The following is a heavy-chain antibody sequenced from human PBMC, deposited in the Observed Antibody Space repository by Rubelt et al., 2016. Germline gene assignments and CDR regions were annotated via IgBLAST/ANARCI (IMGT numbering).Heavy chain of an antibody. V-gene: IGHV3-11*04. D-gene: IGHD3-3*01. J-gene: IGHJ4*02. CDR3: ARDSADYDFWSGYSDY. Sequence: YISSSGSTIYYADSVKGRFTISRDNAKNSLYLQMNSLRAEDTAVYYCARDSADYDFWSGYSDYWGQGTLVTVSS. CDR2: ISSSGSTI.